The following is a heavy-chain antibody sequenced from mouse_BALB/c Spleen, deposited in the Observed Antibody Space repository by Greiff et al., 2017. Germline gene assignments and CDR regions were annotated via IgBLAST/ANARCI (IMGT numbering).Heavy chain of an antibody. D-gene: IGHD1-1*01. CDR3: ARGATTGYFDY. CDR1: GYTFTSSW. Sequence: VKLMESGAELARPGASVKLSCKASGYTFTSSWMQWVKQRPGQGLEWIGAIYPGDGDTRYTQKFKGKATLTADKSSSTAYMQLSSLASEDSAVYYCARGATTGYFDYWGQGTTLTVSS. V-gene: IGHV1-87*01. CDR2: IYPGDGDT. J-gene: IGHJ2*01.